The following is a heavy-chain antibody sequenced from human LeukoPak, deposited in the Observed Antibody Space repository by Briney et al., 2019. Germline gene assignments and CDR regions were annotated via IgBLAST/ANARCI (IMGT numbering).Heavy chain of an antibody. D-gene: IGHD1-1*01. V-gene: IGHV3-74*01. CDR1: GFTFSNYW. CDR3: ATDEAATGRLDY. CDR2: INSDGSST. Sequence: GGSLRLSCAASGFTFSNYWMHWLRQAPGKGLVWVSRINSDGSSTNYADSVKGRFTISRDNAENTLYLQINSLRAEDTAVYYCATDEAATGRLDYWGQGTLVTDSS. J-gene: IGHJ4*02.